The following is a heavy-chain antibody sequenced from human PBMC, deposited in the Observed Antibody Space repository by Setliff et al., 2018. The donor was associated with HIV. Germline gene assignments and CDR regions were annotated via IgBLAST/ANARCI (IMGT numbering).Heavy chain of an antibody. CDR1: GFTVSNNY. D-gene: IGHD3-22*01. CDR2: IYSEDYGGNT. J-gene: IGHJ4*02. V-gene: IGHV3-53*01. CDR3: AKELAASGLGYFDS. Sequence: PGGSLRLSCAASGFTVSNNYMNWVRQAPGKGLEWVSVIYSEDYGGNTHYADSVKGRFTISRDNSKNTLYLQMNSLRAEDTAEYYCAKELAASGLGYFDSWGRGILVTVSS.